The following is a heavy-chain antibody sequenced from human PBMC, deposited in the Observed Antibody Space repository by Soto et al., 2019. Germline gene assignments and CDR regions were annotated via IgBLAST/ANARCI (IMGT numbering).Heavy chain of an antibody. D-gene: IGHD5-18*01. CDR3: ATNSLRPYGMDV. CDR1: GGTFSSYT. Sequence: QVQLVQSGAEVKKPGSSVKVSCKASGGTFSSYTISWVRQAPGQGLEWMGRIIPILGIANYAQKFQGRVTITADKSTSTAYMELSSVRSEDTAVYYCATNSLRPYGMDVWGQGTTVTVSS. CDR2: IIPILGIA. V-gene: IGHV1-69*02. J-gene: IGHJ6*02.